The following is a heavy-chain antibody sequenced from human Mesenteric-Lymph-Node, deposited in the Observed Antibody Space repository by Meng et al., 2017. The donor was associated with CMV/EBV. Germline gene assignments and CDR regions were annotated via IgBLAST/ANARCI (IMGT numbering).Heavy chain of an antibody. J-gene: IGHJ4*02. Sequence: GGSLRLSCAASGFSFGTYGMHWIRQAPGKGLEWVAFIRSDGSSQYYPDSVRGRLTISRDNSKSTLYLQMNNLRVEDTAVYYCAKDANWAFDHWDQGTLVTVSS. V-gene: IGHV3-30*02. CDR3: AKDANWAFDH. CDR1: GFSFGTYG. D-gene: IGHD7-27*01. CDR2: IRSDGSSQ.